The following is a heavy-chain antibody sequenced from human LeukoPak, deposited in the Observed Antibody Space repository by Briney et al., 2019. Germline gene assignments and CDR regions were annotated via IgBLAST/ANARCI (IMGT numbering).Heavy chain of an antibody. CDR3: ARYNWNGYDY. V-gene: IGHV4-59*02. CDR1: GGSVSGYY. D-gene: IGHD1-20*01. CDR2: VYYSGST. Sequence: SETLSLTCVVSGGSVSGYYWGWIRQPPGRGLEWIGYVYYSGSTNYNPSFKSRITISVDTSRNQFSLQLSSVTAADTAVYYCARYNWNGYDYWGQGTLVTVSS. J-gene: IGHJ4*02.